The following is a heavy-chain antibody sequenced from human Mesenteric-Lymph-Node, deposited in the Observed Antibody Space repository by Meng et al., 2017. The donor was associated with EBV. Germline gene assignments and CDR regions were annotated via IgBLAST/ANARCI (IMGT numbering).Heavy chain of an antibody. J-gene: IGHJ5*02. Sequence: EGQLVESGDGLNQPGGALKVSCAASGFTFTTYCMHWARQAPGQGLVWVSRVNRDGSSTTYAQSVRGRFTISRDNAKNTVYLQMNSLGADDTAVYYCTRGATGQFDPWGQGTLVTVSS. CDR3: TRGATGQFDP. CDR1: GFTFTTYC. V-gene: IGHV3-74*02. CDR2: VNRDGSST.